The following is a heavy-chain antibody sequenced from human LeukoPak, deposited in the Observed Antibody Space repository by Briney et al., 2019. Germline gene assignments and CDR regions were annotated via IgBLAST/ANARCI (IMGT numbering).Heavy chain of an antibody. V-gene: IGHV1-8*01. Sequence: ASVKVSCKTSGYPFSTYEINWGRQAAGQGLEWRGWVHPNSGNPAYAQKFQGRVTMTRDTSISTAYMELSSLRSDDTAVYFCARGPRNTPWGQGTLATVSS. CDR2: VHPNSGNP. CDR1: GYPFSTYE. J-gene: IGHJ5*02. D-gene: IGHD1-14*01. CDR3: ARGPRNTP.